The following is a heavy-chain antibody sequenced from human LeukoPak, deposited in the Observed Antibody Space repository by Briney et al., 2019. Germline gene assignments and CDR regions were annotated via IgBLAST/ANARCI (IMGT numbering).Heavy chain of an antibody. J-gene: IGHJ4*02. Sequence: PGGSLRLSCAASGFTFSSYAMSWVRQAPGKGLEWVSSISSSSSYIYYADSVKGRFTISRDSSKNTLYLQMNRLRAEDAAVYYCAKAPVTTCSGAYCYPFDYWGQGTLVTVSS. CDR2: ISSSSSYI. CDR3: AKAPVTTCSGAYCYPFDY. D-gene: IGHD2-21*01. V-gene: IGHV3-21*04. CDR1: GFTFSSYA.